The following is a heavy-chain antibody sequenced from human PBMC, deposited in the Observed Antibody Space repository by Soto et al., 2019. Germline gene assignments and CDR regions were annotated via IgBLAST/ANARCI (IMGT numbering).Heavy chain of an antibody. CDR2: IVVGSGNT. Sequence: QMQLVQSGPEVKKPGTSVKVSCKASGFTFTSSAVQWVRQARGQRLEWIGWIVVGSGNTNYAQKFQERVTITRDMSTSTAYMELSSLRSEDTAVYYCAAPEYSYGMARDAFDIWGQGTMVTVSS. D-gene: IGHD5-18*01. CDR1: GFTFTSSA. CDR3: AAPEYSYGMARDAFDI. J-gene: IGHJ3*02. V-gene: IGHV1-58*01.